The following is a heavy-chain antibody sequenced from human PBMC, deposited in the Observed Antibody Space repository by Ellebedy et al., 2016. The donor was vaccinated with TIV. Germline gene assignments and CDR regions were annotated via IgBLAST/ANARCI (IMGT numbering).Heavy chain of an antibody. V-gene: IGHV3-23*01. Sequence: GESLKISCAASGLTFSSHAMSWLRQAPGKRLEWVSTISGSGGKTYYDDTVKGRFTISSDNSKDTLYLQVNSLRAEDTTVYYCARDTVGVGPAFDIWGQGTMVTVSS. CDR1: GLTFSSHA. CDR3: ARDTVGVGPAFDI. D-gene: IGHD4-23*01. J-gene: IGHJ3*02. CDR2: ISGSGGKT.